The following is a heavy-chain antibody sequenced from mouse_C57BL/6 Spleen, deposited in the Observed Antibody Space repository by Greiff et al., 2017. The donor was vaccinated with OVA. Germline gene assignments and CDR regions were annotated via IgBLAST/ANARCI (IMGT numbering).Heavy chain of an antibody. CDR2: IDPADSYT. J-gene: IGHJ2*01. CDR3: ARGDSPFDY. V-gene: IGHV1-50*01. D-gene: IGHD3-2*01. Sequence: QVQLQQSGAELVKPGASVKLSCKASGYTFTSYWMQWVKQRPGQGLEWIGEIDPADSYTNYNQKFKGKATLTVDTSSSTAYMQLSSLTSEDSAVYYCARGDSPFDYWGQGTTLTVSS. CDR1: GYTFTSYW.